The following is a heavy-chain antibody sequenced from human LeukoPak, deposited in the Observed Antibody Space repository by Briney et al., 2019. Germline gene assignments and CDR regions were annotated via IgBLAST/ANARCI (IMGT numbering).Heavy chain of an antibody. CDR3: AGITIFGVVISADV. V-gene: IGHV4-59*08. J-gene: IGHJ6*02. CDR2: IYYSGST. Sequence: SETLSLTCTVSGGSISSYYWGWIRQPPGKGLEWIGYIYYSGSTNYNPSLKSRVTISVDTSKNQFSLKLSSVTAADTAVYYCAGITIFGVVISADVWGQGTTVTVSS. CDR1: GGSISSYY. D-gene: IGHD3-3*01.